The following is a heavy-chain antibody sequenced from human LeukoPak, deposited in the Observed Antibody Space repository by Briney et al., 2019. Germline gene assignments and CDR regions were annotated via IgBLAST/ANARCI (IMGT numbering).Heavy chain of an antibody. J-gene: IGHJ4*02. Sequence: GGSLRLSCAASGFTFSSFGMNWVRQAPGKGLEWVSSITSSSGFIYYADSVKGRFTISRDNAKNSLYLQMNSLRAEDTAVYYCARDVGVSSGNYWGQGTLVTVSS. CDR2: ITSSSGFI. CDR3: ARDVGVSSGNY. D-gene: IGHD6-19*01. CDR1: GFTFSSFG. V-gene: IGHV3-21*01.